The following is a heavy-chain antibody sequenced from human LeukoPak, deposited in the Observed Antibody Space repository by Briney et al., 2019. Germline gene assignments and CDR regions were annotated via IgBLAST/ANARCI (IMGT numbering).Heavy chain of an antibody. V-gene: IGHV3-43D*03. J-gene: IGHJ4*02. CDR1: GFPFDDYG. D-gene: IGHD1-26*01. CDR2: ISWHGETT. CDR3: AKDFGPRGVGATPQY. Sequence: GGSLRLSCVVSGFPFDDYGMLWVRQAPGKGLEWVSFISWHGETTYYSDSVKGRFTISRDSSKDSLYLQMDSLRTEDTGFYYCAKDFGPRGVGATPQYWGRGTLVTVSS.